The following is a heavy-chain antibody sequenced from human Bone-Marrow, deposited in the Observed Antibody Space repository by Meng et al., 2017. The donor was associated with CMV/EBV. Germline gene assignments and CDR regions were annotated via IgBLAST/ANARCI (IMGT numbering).Heavy chain of an antibody. J-gene: IGHJ6*02. Sequence: SETLSLTCTVSGCSISSSSYYWGWIRQPPGKGLEWIGSIYYSGSTYYNPSLKSRVTISVDTSKNQFSLKLSSVTAADTAVYYCARETFVTGTTQPYGMDVWGQGTTVTVSS. D-gene: IGHD1-7*01. CDR2: IYYSGST. CDR3: ARETFVTGTTQPYGMDV. CDR1: GCSISSSSYY. V-gene: IGHV4-39*07.